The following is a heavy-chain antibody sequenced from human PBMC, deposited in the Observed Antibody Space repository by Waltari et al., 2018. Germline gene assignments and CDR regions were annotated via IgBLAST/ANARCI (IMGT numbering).Heavy chain of an antibody. J-gene: IGHJ3*01. CDR2: ISFDGKKI. V-gene: IGHV3-30*02. CDR3: AKDGDYSLTEYDAFDV. D-gene: IGHD4-17*01. CDR1: GFVFRHHG. Sequence: VHLLGSGGGVVHPGGSLGHSCAAAGFVFRHHGQHGVRQIHGKGLEWVSFISFDGKKIFDADSVRGRFTISRDNSNNIVFLQMNSLRPEDSGVYYCAKDGDYSLTEYDAFDVWGQGTVVTVSP.